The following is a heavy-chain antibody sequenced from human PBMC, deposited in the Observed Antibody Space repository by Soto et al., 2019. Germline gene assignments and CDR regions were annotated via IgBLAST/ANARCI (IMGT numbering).Heavy chain of an antibody. V-gene: IGHV1-69*08. Sequence: QVQLVQSGAEVKKPGSSVKVSCKASGGTFSSYTISWVRQAPGQGLEWMGRIIPILGIANYAQKFQGRVTITADKXTSTAYMELSSLRSEDTAVYYCARDPTSGYDEIDYWGQGTLVTVSS. J-gene: IGHJ4*02. CDR2: IIPILGIA. CDR1: GGTFSSYT. CDR3: ARDPTSGYDEIDY. D-gene: IGHD5-12*01.